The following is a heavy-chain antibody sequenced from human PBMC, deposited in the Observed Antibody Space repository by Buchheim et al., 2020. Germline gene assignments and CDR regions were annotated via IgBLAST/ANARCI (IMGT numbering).Heavy chain of an antibody. J-gene: IGHJ4*02. CDR2: ISSSASTR. CDR3: ARDGPYAATIDY. CDR1: GFTFSSCE. Sequence: EVQLVESGGGLVQPGGSLRLSCAASGFTFSSCEMNWVRQAPGKGLEWISYISSSASTRHYADSVKGRLTISRDNGKNSLFLQMNSLRAEDTAVYYCARDGPYAATIDYWGQGIL. V-gene: IGHV3-48*03. D-gene: IGHD5-24*01.